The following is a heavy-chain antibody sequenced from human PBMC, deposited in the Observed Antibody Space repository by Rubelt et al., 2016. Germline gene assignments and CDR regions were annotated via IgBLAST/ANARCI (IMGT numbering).Heavy chain of an antibody. D-gene: IGHD1-26*01. CDR1: GGSFSGYY. CDR2: INHSGST. Sequence: QVQLQQWGAGLLKPSETLSLTCAVYGGSFSGYYWSWIRQPPGKGLEWIGEINHSGSTNYNPSLKSRVPSSVDTSKNQFSRKLGSVTAADTAVYYCARQRWELSVAFDIWGQGTMVTVSS. J-gene: IGHJ3*02. V-gene: IGHV4-34*01. CDR3: ARQRWELSVAFDI.